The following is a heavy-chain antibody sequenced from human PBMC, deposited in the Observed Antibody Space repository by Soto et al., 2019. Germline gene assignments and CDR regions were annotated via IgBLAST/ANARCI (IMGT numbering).Heavy chain of an antibody. CDR3: ARDRRLRFFGHGNWFDP. J-gene: IGHJ5*02. Sequence: PSETLSLTCAVSSGSISSSNWWSWVRQPPGKGLEWIGEIYHSGGTNYNPSLKSRVTISVDKSKNQFSLKLSSVTAADTAVYYCARDRRLRFFGHGNWFDPWGQGTLVTVSS. D-gene: IGHD3-3*01. V-gene: IGHV4-4*02. CDR1: SGSISSSNW. CDR2: IYHSGGT.